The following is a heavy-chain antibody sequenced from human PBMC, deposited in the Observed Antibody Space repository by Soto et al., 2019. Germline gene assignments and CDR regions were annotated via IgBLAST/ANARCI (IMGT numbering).Heavy chain of an antibody. CDR3: ATGLVYYDILTGHDY. V-gene: IGHV1-24*01. D-gene: IGHD3-9*01. J-gene: IGHJ4*02. Sequence: EASVKVSCKVSGYTLTELSMHWVRQAPGKGLEWMGGFDPEDGETIYAQKFQGRVTMTEDTSTDTAYMELSSLRSEDTAVYYCATGLVYYDILTGHDYWGQGTLVTVSS. CDR2: FDPEDGET. CDR1: GYTLTELS.